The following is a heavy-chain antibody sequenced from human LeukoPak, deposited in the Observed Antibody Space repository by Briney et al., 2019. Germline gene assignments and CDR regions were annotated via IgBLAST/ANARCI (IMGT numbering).Heavy chain of an antibody. CDR2: FSGSGGST. J-gene: IGHJ4*02. Sequence: GGSLRLSCAASGFTFSTYAMSWVRQAPGKGLEWVSSFSGSGGSTYYADSVKGRFTISRDNSENTLYLQMNSLRAEDTAIYYCAKDLGSGGGFDYWGQGTLVTVSS. V-gene: IGHV3-23*01. D-gene: IGHD3-10*01. CDR1: GFTFSTYA. CDR3: AKDLGSGGGFDY.